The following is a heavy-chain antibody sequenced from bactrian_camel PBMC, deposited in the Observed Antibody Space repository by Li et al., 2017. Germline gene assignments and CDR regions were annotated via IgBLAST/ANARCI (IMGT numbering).Heavy chain of an antibody. J-gene: IGHJ6*01. CDR1: GSVWSTW. V-gene: IGHV3S63*01. D-gene: IGHD4*01. Sequence: HVQLVESGGTSVQAGGSLTLSCVVSGSVWSTWWKRYKSFDELCMAWFRQTPGNEREGVAWRQSDGRKSVRDSLEGRFTMSRGNAKNTVFLQMNSLKSEDTALYYCARAGPYADYVAELFAYWGQGTQVTVS. CDR2: RQSDGRK. CDR3: ARAGPYADYVAELFAY.